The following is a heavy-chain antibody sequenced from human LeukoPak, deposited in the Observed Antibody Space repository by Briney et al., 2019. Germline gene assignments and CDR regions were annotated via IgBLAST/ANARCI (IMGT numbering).Heavy chain of an antibody. Sequence: PSETLSLTCNVSGGSIRGYYWSWIRQPPGKGLEWIGYIYSSGSTNYNPSLKSRVTMSVDTSKNQFSLKVSSVTAADTAVYYCAKSGGYYYYYMDVWGKGTTVTISS. CDR1: GGSIRGYY. J-gene: IGHJ6*03. CDR3: AKSGGYYYYYMDV. D-gene: IGHD3-10*01. V-gene: IGHV4-59*01. CDR2: IYSSGST.